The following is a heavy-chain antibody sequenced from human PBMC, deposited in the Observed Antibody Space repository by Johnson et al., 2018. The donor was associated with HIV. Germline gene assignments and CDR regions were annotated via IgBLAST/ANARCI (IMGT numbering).Heavy chain of an antibody. Sequence: VRLVETGGGVVRPGGSLRLSCAASGFTFDDYGMTWVRQAPGKGLEWVSGINWNGGSTGYVDSVKGRFTISRDNAKNSLYLQMNSLRAEDTALYYCARGIVVVTRGPGSDAFDIWGQGTRVTVSS. V-gene: IGHV3-20*04. CDR2: INWNGGST. D-gene: IGHD3-22*01. CDR3: ARGIVVVTRGPGSDAFDI. CDR1: GFTFDDYG. J-gene: IGHJ3*02.